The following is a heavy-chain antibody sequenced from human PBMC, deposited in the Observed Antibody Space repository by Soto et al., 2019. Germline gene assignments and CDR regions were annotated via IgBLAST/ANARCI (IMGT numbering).Heavy chain of an antibody. J-gene: IGHJ6*02. CDR2: INPNSGDT. V-gene: IGHV1-2*02. D-gene: IGHD1-7*01. Sequence: ASVKVSCKASGYTFTGQYMHWVRQAPGQGLEWMGWINPNSGDTNYAQKFQGRVTMTRDTSIGTAYMELSSLRSNDTAIYYCARESSGITLYGMDVWGQGTTVTVSS. CDR3: ARESSGITLYGMDV. CDR1: GYTFTGQY.